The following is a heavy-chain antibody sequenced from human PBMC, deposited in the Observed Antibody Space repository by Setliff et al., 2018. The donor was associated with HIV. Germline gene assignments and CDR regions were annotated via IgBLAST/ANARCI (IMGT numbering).Heavy chain of an antibody. J-gene: IGHJ4*02. V-gene: IGHV3-33*01. CDR1: AVPFSFYG. CDR2: ISYDGRKT. Sequence: PGGSLRLSCAASAVPFSFYGMHWVRQAPGKGLEWVAVISYDGRKTHYADSVKGRFTISRDNTKDTLYLQMNSLRVEDTAVYYCARDGYYNFWSGSLYYFDYWGQGTPVTVSS. D-gene: IGHD3-3*01. CDR3: ARDGYYNFWSGSLYYFDY.